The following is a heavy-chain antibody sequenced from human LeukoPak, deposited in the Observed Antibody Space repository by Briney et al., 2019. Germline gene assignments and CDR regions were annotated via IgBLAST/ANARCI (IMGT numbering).Heavy chain of an antibody. CDR1: GYTFTSYG. V-gene: IGHV1-69*13. CDR2: IIPIFGTA. D-gene: IGHD2-21*02. J-gene: IGHJ5*02. Sequence: EASVKVSCKASGYTFTSYGISWVRQAPGQGREWMGGIIPIFGTASYAQKFQGRVTITADESTSTAYMELSSLRSEDTAVYYCARRITANWFDPWGQGTLVTVSS. CDR3: ARRITANWFDP.